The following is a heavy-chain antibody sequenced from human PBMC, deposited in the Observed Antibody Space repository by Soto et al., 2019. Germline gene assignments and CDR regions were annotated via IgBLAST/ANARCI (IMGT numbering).Heavy chain of an antibody. CDR1: GYTFTSYA. J-gene: IGHJ4*02. CDR2: INAGNGNT. V-gene: IGHV1-3*01. CDR3: ARGAGNDSGYDWADLDY. Sequence: QVQLVQSGAEVKKPGASVKVSCKASGYTFTSYAMHWVRQAPGQRLEWMGWINAGNGNTKYSQKFQGRVTITRDTAASTAHMELSSLRSEDTAVYYCARGAGNDSGYDWADLDYWGQGTLVTVSS. D-gene: IGHD5-12*01.